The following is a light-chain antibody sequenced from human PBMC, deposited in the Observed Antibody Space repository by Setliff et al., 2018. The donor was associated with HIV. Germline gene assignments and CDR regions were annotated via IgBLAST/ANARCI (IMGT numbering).Light chain of an antibody. CDR2: DVS. V-gene: IGLV2-14*03. J-gene: IGLJ1*01. CDR1: SSDVGGYNY. CDR3: SSYATSSIPYV. Sequence: QSALAQPASVPGSPGQSITISCTGTSSDVGGYNYVSWYQQHPGEAPKLMIYDVSIRPSGVSNRFSGSKSGNTASLTISGLQAEDEANYYCSSYATSSIPYVFGTGTKVTVL.